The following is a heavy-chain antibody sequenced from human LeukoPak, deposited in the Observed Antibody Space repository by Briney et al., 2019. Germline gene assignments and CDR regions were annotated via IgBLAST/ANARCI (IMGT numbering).Heavy chain of an antibody. Sequence: SETLSLTCTVSGGSISSYFRSWIRQPPGKELEWIGYIYYSGNTNYNPSLKSRVTVSVDTSKNQFSLKLTSVTTADTAVYFCASIYDFWSGNYYFDYWGRGTLVTVSS. V-gene: IGHV4-59*01. J-gene: IGHJ4*02. CDR2: IYYSGNT. CDR3: ASIYDFWSGNYYFDY. D-gene: IGHD3-3*01. CDR1: GGSISSYF.